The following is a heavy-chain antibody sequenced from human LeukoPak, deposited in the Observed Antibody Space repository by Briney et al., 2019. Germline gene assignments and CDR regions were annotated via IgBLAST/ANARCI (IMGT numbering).Heavy chain of an antibody. CDR3: AKVRPHYSSSWYYFDY. CDR2: IRYDGSNK. CDR1: GFTFSSYG. Sequence: GGSLRLSCAASGFTFSSYGMHWVRQAPGKGLEWVAFIRYDGSNKYYADSVKGRFTISRDNSKNTLYLQMNSLRAEDTAVYYCAKVRPHYSSSWYYFDYWSQGTLVTVSS. V-gene: IGHV3-30*02. D-gene: IGHD6-13*01. J-gene: IGHJ4*02.